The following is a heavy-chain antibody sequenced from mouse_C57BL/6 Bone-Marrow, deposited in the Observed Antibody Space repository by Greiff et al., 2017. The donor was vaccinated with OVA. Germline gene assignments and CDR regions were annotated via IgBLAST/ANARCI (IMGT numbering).Heavy chain of an antibody. J-gene: IGHJ2*01. CDR1: GYTFTDYE. D-gene: IGHD1-1*01. V-gene: IGHV1-15*01. CDR2: IDPETGGT. Sequence: VQLQQSGAELVRPGASVTLSCKASGYTFTDYEMHWVKQTPVHGLEWIGAIDPETGGTAYNQKFKGKAILTADKSSSTAYMELRSLTSEDSAVYYCTRDYYGSSYGYWGQGTTLTGSS. CDR3: TRDYYGSSYGY.